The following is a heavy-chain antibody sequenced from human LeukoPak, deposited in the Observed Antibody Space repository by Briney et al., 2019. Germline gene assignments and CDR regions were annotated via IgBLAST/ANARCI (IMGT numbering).Heavy chain of an antibody. D-gene: IGHD2-21*02. J-gene: IGHJ4*02. Sequence: ASVKVSCKASGYTFTTYAMHWVRQAPGQRLEWMGWINAGNGNTKYSQKFQGRGTMTRDTSASTAYTELSSLRSESTAVYDCGRDKGFSLYFDYWGQGAMVTVSS. V-gene: IGHV1-3*01. CDR2: INAGNGNT. CDR3: GRDKGFSLYFDY. CDR1: GYTFTTYA.